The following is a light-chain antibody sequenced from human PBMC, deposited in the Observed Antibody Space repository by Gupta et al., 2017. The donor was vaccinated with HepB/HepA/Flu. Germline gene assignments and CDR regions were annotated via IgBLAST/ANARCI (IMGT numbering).Light chain of an antibody. Sequence: QSALTQPASVSGSPGQSITISFTGSSNDVGSGDLVSWYQQHPGNVPKLIIYQVTKRPSGVSYRFSGSKSGNPASLTISGLQAEDEADYYGCSDAGDGRGVFGGGTKLTVL. J-gene: IGLJ3*02. CDR2: QVT. V-gene: IGLV2-23*02. CDR1: SNDVGSGDL. CDR3: CSDAGDGRGV.